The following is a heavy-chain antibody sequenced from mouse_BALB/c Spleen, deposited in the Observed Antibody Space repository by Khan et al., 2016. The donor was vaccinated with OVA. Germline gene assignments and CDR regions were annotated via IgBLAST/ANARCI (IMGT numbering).Heavy chain of an antibody. CDR3: ASEGLRGGGMDY. D-gene: IGHD2-4*01. CDR1: GYTFTSYN. Sequence: QVQLQQSGPELVKPGAFVKISCKASGYTFTSYNINWVKQRPGQGLEWIGWIYPGDGDTKYNEKFKGKATLTADKSSPTAYMQFSSLTSENSAVYCCASEGLRGGGMDYWGQGTSVTVSS. V-gene: IGHV1S56*01. CDR2: IYPGDGDT. J-gene: IGHJ4*01.